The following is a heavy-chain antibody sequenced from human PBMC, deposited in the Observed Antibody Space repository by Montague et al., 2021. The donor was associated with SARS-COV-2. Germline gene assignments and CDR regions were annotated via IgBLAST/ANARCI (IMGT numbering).Heavy chain of an antibody. J-gene: IGHJ6*03. Sequence: SLRLSGAASGFTFSGYWMSWVRQAPGKGLEWVAYIKHDESEKYYVDSVKGRFTISRDNAKNSLYLQVNSLRAEDTAVYYCARATLYIDVWGKGTPVTVSS. CDR1: GFTFSGYW. CDR3: ARATLYIDV. CDR2: IKHDESEK. V-gene: IGHV3-7*01.